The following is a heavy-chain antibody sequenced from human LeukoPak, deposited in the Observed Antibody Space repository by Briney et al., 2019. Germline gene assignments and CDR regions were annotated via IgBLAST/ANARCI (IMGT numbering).Heavy chain of an antibody. CDR3: ARDLDAGSSSGWFDP. D-gene: IGHD6-6*01. J-gene: IGHJ5*02. CDR1: GGSISSYY. Sequence: SETLSLTCTVSGGSISSYYWSWIRQPPGKGLEWIGNIYYSGSTNYNPSLKSRVTISVDTSKNQFSLKLSSVTAADTAVYYCARDLDAGSSSGWFDPWGQGTLVTVSS. CDR2: IYYSGST. V-gene: IGHV4-59*01.